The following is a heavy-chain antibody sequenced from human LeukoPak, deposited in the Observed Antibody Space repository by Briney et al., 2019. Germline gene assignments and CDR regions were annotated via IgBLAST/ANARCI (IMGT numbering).Heavy chain of an antibody. CDR1: GYTFTGYY. CDR2: INPNSGGT. Sequence: ASVKVSCKASGYTFTGYYMHWVRQAPGQGLEWMGWINPNSGGTNYAQKFQGRVTMTRDTSISTAYMELSRLRSDDTAVYYCARGAYYYDSSGVLYWGQGTLVTVSS. CDR3: ARGAYYYDSSGVLY. J-gene: IGHJ4*02. D-gene: IGHD3-22*01. V-gene: IGHV1-2*02.